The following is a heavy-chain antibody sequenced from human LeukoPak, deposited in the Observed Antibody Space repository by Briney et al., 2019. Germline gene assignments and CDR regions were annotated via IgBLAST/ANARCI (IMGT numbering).Heavy chain of an antibody. Sequence: GGSLRLSCAASGFTVSSNYMSWVRQAPGKGLEWVSVIYSGGSTYYSDSVKGRFTISRENSKNTRYLQMNSLRAEDTAVYYCARYQSYLDYWGQGTLVTVSS. CDR2: IYSGGST. V-gene: IGHV3-53*01. J-gene: IGHJ4*02. CDR3: ARYQSYLDY. CDR1: GFTVSSNY.